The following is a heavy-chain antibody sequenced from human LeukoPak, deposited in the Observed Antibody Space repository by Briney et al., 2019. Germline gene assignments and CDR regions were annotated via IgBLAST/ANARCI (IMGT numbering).Heavy chain of an antibody. CDR3: TTFSASGWN. Sequence: GGSLRLSCAASGFIFSNAWMSWVRQAPGKGLEWVGRIKTKADGETTDYTAPVKGGFTISRDDSKNTLYLQMNSLKTDDTAVYYCTTFSASGWNWGQGTLVTVSS. J-gene: IGHJ4*02. CDR1: GFIFSNAW. D-gene: IGHD6-19*01. V-gene: IGHV3-15*01. CDR2: IKTKADGETT.